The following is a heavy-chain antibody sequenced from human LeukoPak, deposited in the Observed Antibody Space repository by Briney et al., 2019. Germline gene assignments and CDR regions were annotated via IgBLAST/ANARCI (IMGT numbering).Heavy chain of an antibody. Sequence: ASVKVSCKASGGTFSSYAIGWVRQAPGQGLEWMGRIIPIFGTANYAQKFQGRVTITTDESTSTAYMELSSLRSEDTAVYYCARDELGNGDYALAWGQGTLVTVSS. V-gene: IGHV1-69*05. CDR1: GGTFSSYA. J-gene: IGHJ5*02. D-gene: IGHD4-17*01. CDR2: IIPIFGTA. CDR3: ARDELGNGDYALA.